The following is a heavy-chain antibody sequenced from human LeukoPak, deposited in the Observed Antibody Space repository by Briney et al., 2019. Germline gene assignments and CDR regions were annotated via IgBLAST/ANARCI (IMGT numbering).Heavy chain of an antibody. J-gene: IGHJ6*03. CDR2: IYYGGNT. V-gene: IGHV4-30-4*07. Sequence: SETLSLTCAVSGGSISSGVYSWSWVRQPPGKGLEWIGYIYYGGNTYYNPSLKSRLTISLDTSNNQFSLKLSSVTAADTAVYYCARRGRDYGSGSYYYYYYYYMDVWGKGTTVTISS. CDR1: GGSISSGVYS. D-gene: IGHD3-10*01. CDR3: ARRGRDYGSGSYYYYYYYYMDV.